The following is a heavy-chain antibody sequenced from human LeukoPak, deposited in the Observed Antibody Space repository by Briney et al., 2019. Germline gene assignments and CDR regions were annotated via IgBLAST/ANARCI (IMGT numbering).Heavy chain of an antibody. V-gene: IGHV4-39*07. CDR1: GGSISSSSYY. CDR2: IYYSGST. CDR3: ARVGSSYRIDY. J-gene: IGHJ4*02. D-gene: IGHD6-13*01. Sequence: SETLSLTCTVSGGSISSSSYYWGWIRQPPGKGLEWIGNIYYSGSTYYNPSLKSRVTISVDTSKNQFSLKLSSVTAAGTALYYCARVGSSYRIDYWGQGTLVTVSS.